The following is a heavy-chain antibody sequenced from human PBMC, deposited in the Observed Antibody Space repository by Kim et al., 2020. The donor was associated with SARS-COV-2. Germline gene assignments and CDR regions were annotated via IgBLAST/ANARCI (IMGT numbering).Heavy chain of an antibody. V-gene: IGHV3-48*03. D-gene: IGHD3-16*01. Sequence: GGSLRLSCAASGFTFSNYEMNWVRQAPGKGLEWVSYISSSGRPIYYADSVKGLFTISRDNAKNSLYLQMNSLRVEDTAVYYCARRSTWGDFDYWGQGSLVTVSS. CDR3: ARRSTWGDFDY. CDR2: ISSSGRPI. CDR1: GFTFSNYE. J-gene: IGHJ4*02.